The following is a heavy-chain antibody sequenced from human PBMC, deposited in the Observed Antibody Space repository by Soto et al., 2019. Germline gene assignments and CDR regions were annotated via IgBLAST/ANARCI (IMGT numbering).Heavy chain of an antibody. Sequence: SETLSLTCTVSGGSISSGGYYWSWIRQHPGKGLEWIGYIYYSGSTYYNPSLKSRVTISVDTSKNQFSLKLSSVTAADTAVYYCARAPREDIVAHRGYFDYWGQGTLVTVSS. D-gene: IGHD5-12*01. J-gene: IGHJ4*02. CDR2: IYYSGST. V-gene: IGHV4-31*03. CDR3: ARAPREDIVAHRGYFDY. CDR1: GGSISSGGYY.